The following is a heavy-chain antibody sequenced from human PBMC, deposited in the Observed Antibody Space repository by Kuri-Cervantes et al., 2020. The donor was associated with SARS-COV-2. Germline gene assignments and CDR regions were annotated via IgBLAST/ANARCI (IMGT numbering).Heavy chain of an antibody. J-gene: IGHJ5*02. Sequence: LSLTCAASGFTFSSYGMHWVRQAPGKGLEWVAVISYDGSNKDYADSVKGRFTISRDNSKNTLYLQMNSLRAEDTAVYYCAKDLGRPNWFDPWGQGTLVTSPQ. CDR1: GFTFSSYG. CDR3: AKDLGRPNWFDP. V-gene: IGHV3-30*18. CDR2: ISYDGSNK.